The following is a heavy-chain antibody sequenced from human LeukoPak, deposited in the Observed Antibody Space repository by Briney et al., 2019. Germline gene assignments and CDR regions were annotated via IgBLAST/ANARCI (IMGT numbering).Heavy chain of an antibody. Sequence: ASVKVSCKASGYTFTGYYIHWVRQAPGQGLEWMGRINPNSGGTKYAQKVQDRVTMTNHTSISTAYMELTRLSSDDTAVYYCARDSGRSGGGTDYWGQGTLVTVSS. D-gene: IGHD1-26*01. J-gene: IGHJ4*02. CDR2: INPNSGGT. CDR1: GYTFTGYY. CDR3: ARDSGRSGGGTDY. V-gene: IGHV1-2*02.